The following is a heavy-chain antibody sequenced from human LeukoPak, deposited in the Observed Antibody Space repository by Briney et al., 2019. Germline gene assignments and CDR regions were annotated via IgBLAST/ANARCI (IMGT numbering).Heavy chain of an antibody. V-gene: IGHV4-59*01. CDR1: GGSIGSYY. D-gene: IGHD3-10*01. CDR2: IHYTGST. Sequence: SETLSLTCTVSGGSIGSYYWSWIRQSPGKVLECIGYIHYTGSTNYNPSLKSRVTISVETSKNQFSLKLKSVTAADTAVYYCARGGYYGSGNDFRFDPWGQGTLVTVSS. J-gene: IGHJ5*02. CDR3: ARGGYYGSGNDFRFDP.